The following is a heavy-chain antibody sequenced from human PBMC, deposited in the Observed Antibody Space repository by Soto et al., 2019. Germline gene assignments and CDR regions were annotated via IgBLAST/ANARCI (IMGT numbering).Heavy chain of an antibody. CDR3: ARYSSSSFYYYGMDV. D-gene: IGHD6-6*01. J-gene: IGHJ6*02. CDR2: IDWDDDK. V-gene: IGHV2-70*01. CDR1: GFSLSTSGMC. Sequence: ESGPTLVNPTQTLTLTCTFSGFSLSTSGMCVSWIRQPPGKALEWLALIDWDDDKYYSTSLKTRLTISKDTSKSQVVLTMTNMDPVDTATYYCARYSSSSFYYYGMDVWGQGTTVTVSS.